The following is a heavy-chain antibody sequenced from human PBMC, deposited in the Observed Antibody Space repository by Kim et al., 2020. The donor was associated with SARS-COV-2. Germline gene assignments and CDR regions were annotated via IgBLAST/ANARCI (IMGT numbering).Heavy chain of an antibody. D-gene: IGHD3-9*01. J-gene: IGHJ4*02. V-gene: IGHV4-34*01. CDR2: INHSGST. CDR1: GGSFSGYY. Sequence: SETLSLTCAVYGGSFSGYYWSWIRQPPGKGLEWIGEINHSGSTNYNPSLKSRVTISVDTSKNQFSLKLSSVTAADTAVYYCARGGQILTGYYTPDYWGQGTLVTVSS. CDR3: ARGGQILTGYYTPDY.